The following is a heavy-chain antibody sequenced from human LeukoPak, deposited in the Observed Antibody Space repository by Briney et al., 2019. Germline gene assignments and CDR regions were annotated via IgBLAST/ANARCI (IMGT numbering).Heavy chain of an antibody. CDR3: AKDDAWLRFGE. J-gene: IGHJ4*02. V-gene: IGHV3-23*01. CDR1: GFTFSNHG. Sequence: GGSLRLSCAASGFTFSNHGMNWVRQAPGKGLEWLSGVSPPGGGTYYADSVKGRFTISRDNSKNTLYLEVIGLTAEDTAVYYCAKDDAWLRFGEWSQGTLVTVSS. D-gene: IGHD3-10*01. CDR2: VSPPGGGT.